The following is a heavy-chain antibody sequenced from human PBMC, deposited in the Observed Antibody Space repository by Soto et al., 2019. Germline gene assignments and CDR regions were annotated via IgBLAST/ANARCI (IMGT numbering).Heavy chain of an antibody. CDR1: GYTFTRYG. CDR3: AKSGQPPYYYYGMDV. J-gene: IGHJ6*02. CDR2: ISGYNGDT. D-gene: IGHD1-26*01. V-gene: IGHV1-18*01. Sequence: QGQLVQSGGEVKKPGASVKVSCKASGYTFTRYGISWVRQAPGQGLEWMGWISGYNGDTKYAQKSQGKVTITVDTSTTTACMERRRLTSDDRAVYYCAKSGQPPYYYYGMDVWGQGTTVTVAS.